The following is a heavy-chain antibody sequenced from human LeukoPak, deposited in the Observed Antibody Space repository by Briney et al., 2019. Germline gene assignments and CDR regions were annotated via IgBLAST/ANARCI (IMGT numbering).Heavy chain of an antibody. J-gene: IGHJ6*03. CDR2: INHSGST. CDR3: ARDYDFWSGYYNYYYYYMDV. D-gene: IGHD3-3*01. CDR1: GGSSSGYY. Sequence: SETLSLTCAVYGGSSSGYYWSWIRQPPGKGLEWIGEINHSGSTNYNPSLKSRVTISVDTSKNQFSLKLSSVTAADTAVYYCARDYDFWSGYYNYYYYYMDVWDKGTTVTVSS. V-gene: IGHV4-34*01.